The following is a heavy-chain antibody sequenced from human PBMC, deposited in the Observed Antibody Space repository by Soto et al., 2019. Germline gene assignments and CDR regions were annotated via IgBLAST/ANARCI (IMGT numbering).Heavy chain of an antibody. CDR1: GYRFTRYG. D-gene: IGHD2-8*01. CDR3: ARHGNGDDY. V-gene: IGHV1-18*01. CDR2: IRSYNNST. Sequence: ASVKVSCKASGYRFTRYGVNWVRQAPGEGLEWMGWIRSYNNSTNYAQKLQGRVTMTTDTSTNTAYMELRSLRSDDTAVYYCARHGNGDDYWGQGTLVTVSS. J-gene: IGHJ4*02.